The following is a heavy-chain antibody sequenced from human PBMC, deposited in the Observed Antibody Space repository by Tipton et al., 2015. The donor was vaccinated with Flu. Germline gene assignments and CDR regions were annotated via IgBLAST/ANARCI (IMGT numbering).Heavy chain of an antibody. D-gene: IGHD1-26*01. V-gene: IGHV4-59*01. CDR3: ARYGTYDGSRYFQH. J-gene: IGHJ1*01. Sequence: TLSLTCTVSGGSISSYYWSWIRQPPGKGLEWIGYIYYSGSTNCNPSLKSRVTISVDTSMNQFSLKLSSVTAADTAVYYCARYGTYDGSRYFQHWGQGTLVTVSS. CDR1: GGSISSYY. CDR2: IYYSGST.